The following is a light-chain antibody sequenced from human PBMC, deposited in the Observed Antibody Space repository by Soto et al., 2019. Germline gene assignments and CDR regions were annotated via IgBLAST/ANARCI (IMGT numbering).Light chain of an antibody. CDR3: QQRSNAWT. V-gene: IGKV3-11*01. CDR2: DAS. Sequence: EIVLTQSPATLSFSPGERATLSCRASQSVSSYLAWYQQKPGQAPRLLIYDASNRATGIPARFSGSGSGTDFTLTISSLEPEDFAVYYCQQRSNAWTFGQGTKVEIK. CDR1: QSVSSY. J-gene: IGKJ1*01.